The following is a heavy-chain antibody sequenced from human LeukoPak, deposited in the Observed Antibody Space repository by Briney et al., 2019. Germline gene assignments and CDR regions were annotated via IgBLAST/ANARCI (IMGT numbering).Heavy chain of an antibody. Sequence: GGSLRLSCAASGFTFSSYDMNWVRQAPGKGLQWVSDISSSGTTIYYADSVKGRFTISRDNAKNSLCLQMNSLRAEDTAVYYCARKYCSTTSCLFDNWGQGTLVTVSS. CDR3: ARKYCSTTSCLFDN. J-gene: IGHJ4*02. CDR2: ISSSGTTI. D-gene: IGHD2-2*01. CDR1: GFTFSSYD. V-gene: IGHV3-48*03.